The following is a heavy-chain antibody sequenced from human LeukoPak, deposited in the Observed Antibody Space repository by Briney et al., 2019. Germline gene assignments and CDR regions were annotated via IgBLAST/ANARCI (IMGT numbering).Heavy chain of an antibody. V-gene: IGHV3-15*01. CDR2: IKSKANGETT. CDR1: GFIFSNAW. CDR3: AADDCAGDCYSIY. D-gene: IGHD2-21*02. Sequence: GGSLRLSCATSGFIFSNAWMSWVRQAPGKGLEWVGRIKSKANGETTEYAAPVRGRFTMSRDDSKDTLYLQMDSLRIEDSGVYYCAADDCAGDCYSIYWGLGTLVTVSS. J-gene: IGHJ4*02.